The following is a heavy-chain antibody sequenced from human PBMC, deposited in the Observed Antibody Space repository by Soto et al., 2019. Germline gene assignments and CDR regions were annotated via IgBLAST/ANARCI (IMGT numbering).Heavy chain of an antibody. Sequence: GESLKISCKGSGYSFTSYWIGWVRQMPGKGLEWMGRIDPSDSYTNYSPSFQGHVTISADKSISTAYLQWSSLKASDTAMYYCARRGYGDYYYGMDVWGQGTTVTVSS. J-gene: IGHJ6*02. CDR2: IDPSDSYT. CDR3: ARRGYGDYYYGMDV. CDR1: GYSFTSYW. D-gene: IGHD4-17*01. V-gene: IGHV5-10-1*01.